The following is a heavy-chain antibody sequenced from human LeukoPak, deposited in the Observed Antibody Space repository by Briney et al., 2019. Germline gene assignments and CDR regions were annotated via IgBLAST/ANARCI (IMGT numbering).Heavy chain of an antibody. CDR1: GGSISSRNYY. CDR3: ARQISDYYYYYMDV. CDR2: IYYTETT. D-gene: IGHD6-19*01. V-gene: IGHV4-39*01. Sequence: PSETLSLTCTVSGGSISSRNYYWGWVRQSPGRGLEWVGSIYYTETTYYNPSLESRVTISVDASKNQFSLKLRSVTAADTAQYYCARQISDYYYYYMDVWGTGTTATVSS. J-gene: IGHJ6*03.